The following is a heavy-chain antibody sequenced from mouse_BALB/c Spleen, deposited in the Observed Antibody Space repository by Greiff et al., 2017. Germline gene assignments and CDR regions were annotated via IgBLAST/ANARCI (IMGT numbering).Heavy chain of an antibody. CDR1: GFTFSNYW. D-gene: IGHD1-1*01. CDR2: IRLKSNNYAT. Sequence: EVQGVESGGGLVQPGGSMKLSCVASGFTFSNYWMNWVRQSPEKGLEWVAEIRLKSNNYATHYAESVKGRFTISRDDSKSSVYLQMNNLRAEDTGIYYCTGGSSYYYAMDYWGQGTSVTVSS. V-gene: IGHV6-6*02. CDR3: TGGSSYYYAMDY. J-gene: IGHJ4*01.